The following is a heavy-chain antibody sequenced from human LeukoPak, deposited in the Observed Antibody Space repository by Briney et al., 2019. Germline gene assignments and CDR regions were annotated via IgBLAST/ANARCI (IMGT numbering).Heavy chain of an antibody. J-gene: IGHJ4*02. CDR1: GLTVSGNY. Sequence: GGSLRLSCAASGLTVSGNYMSWVRQPPGKGLEWVSVIYSGGTTYYADSMKGRFTISRDNAKNSLYLQMNSLRVEDTATYYCAKVAHYYYGWESYYFFEDWGQGTPVTASS. V-gene: IGHV3-53*01. CDR2: IYSGGTT. D-gene: IGHD3-10*01. CDR3: AKVAHYYYGWESYYFFED.